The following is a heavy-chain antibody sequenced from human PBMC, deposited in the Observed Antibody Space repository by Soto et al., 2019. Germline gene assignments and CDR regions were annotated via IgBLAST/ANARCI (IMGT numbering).Heavy chain of an antibody. D-gene: IGHD5-12*01. Sequence: PSQTLSLTCAISGDSVSSNTASWNWIRQSPSRGLEWLGRTYFRSKWYNDYAVSVKSRIIINPDTSNNQFSLQLNSVTPEDTAVYLCPKGDNLGPKTGYAFPPWGQGIMVTDSS. V-gene: IGHV6-1*01. CDR1: GDSVSSNTAS. CDR2: TYFRSKWYN. J-gene: IGHJ5*02. CDR3: PKGDNLGPKTGYAFPP.